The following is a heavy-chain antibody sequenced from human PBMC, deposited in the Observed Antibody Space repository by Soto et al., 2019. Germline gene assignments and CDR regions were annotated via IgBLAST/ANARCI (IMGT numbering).Heavy chain of an antibody. Sequence: QVQLQESGPGLVKPSQTLSLNCSVSGGSINSGDYYWSWIRQHAGQGLEWIGYIYYSGTTYYNPFLKSGISLPIDTSKNQFSLAMSAVTAADSCVYYCARVRGPAFGIRGQGTMVTVSS. CDR2: IYYSGTT. J-gene: IGHJ3*02. D-gene: IGHD3-10*01. CDR3: ARVRGPAFGI. V-gene: IGHV4-31*03. CDR1: GGSINSGDYY.